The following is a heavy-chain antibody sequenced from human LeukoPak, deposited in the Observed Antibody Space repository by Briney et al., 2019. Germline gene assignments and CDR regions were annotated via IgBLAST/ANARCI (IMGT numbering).Heavy chain of an antibody. CDR1: GFTFSSYA. CDR2: ISYDGSNK. CDR3: ARGSDYDFWSGYYPGYYYGMDV. J-gene: IGHJ6*02. D-gene: IGHD3-3*01. Sequence: GGSLRLSCAASGFTFSSYAMHWVRQAPGKGLEWVAVISYDGSNKYCADSVKGRFTISRDNSKNTLYLQMNSLRAEDTAVYYCARGSDYDFWSGYYPGYYYGMDVWGQGTTVTVSS. V-gene: IGHV3-30-3*01.